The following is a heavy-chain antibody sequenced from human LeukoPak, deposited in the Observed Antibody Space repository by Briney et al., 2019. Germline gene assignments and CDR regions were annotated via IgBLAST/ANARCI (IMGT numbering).Heavy chain of an antibody. CDR2: ISAYNGNT. V-gene: IGHV1-18*01. CDR1: GYTFTSYG. J-gene: IGHJ3*02. CDR3: ARDPLKLNIVVVPAVLPPDI. Sequence: ASVKVSCKASGYTFTSYGISWVRQAPGQGLEWMGWISAYNGNTNYAQKLQGRVTMTTDTSTNTAYMELRSLRSDDTAVYYCARDPLKLNIVVVPAVLPPDIWGQGTMVTVSS. D-gene: IGHD2-2*02.